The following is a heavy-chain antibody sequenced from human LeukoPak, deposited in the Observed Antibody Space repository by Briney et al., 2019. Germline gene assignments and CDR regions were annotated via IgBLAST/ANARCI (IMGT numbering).Heavy chain of an antibody. CDR2: IWYDGSNK. D-gene: IGHD3-22*01. J-gene: IGHJ4*02. V-gene: IGHV3-33*01. CDR3: ARDYYYDSSGYWDYYFDY. Sequence: PGGSLRLSCAASGFTFSRFGMHWVRQAPGKGLEWVAGIWYDGSNKYYAVAVKGRFTISRDNSKNTLYLEMNSLRAEDTAVYYCARDYYYDSSGYWDYYFDYWGQGTLVSVSS. CDR1: GFTFSRFG.